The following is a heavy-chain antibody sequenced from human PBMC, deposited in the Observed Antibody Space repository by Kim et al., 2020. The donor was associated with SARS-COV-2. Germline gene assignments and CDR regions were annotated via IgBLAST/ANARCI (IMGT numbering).Heavy chain of an antibody. CDR3: ARDFRGGSYFDS. V-gene: IGHV4-59*01. Sequence: NYNPPLTGRVTISADTSKNQFSLKLSSVTAADTAVYYCARDFRGGSYFDSWGQGTLVTVSS. J-gene: IGHJ4*02. D-gene: IGHD1-26*01.